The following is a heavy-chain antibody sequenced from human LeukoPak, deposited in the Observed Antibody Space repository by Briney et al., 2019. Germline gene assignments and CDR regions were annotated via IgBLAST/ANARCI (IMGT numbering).Heavy chain of an antibody. V-gene: IGHV1-46*01. D-gene: IGHD3-3*01. J-gene: IGHJ4*02. Sequence: ASVKVSCKASGYTFTSYYMHWVRQAPGQGLEWMGIINPSGGSTSYAQKFQGRVTMTRDTSTSTVYMELSSLRSEDTAVYYCARTRSVLRFLEWLFLGPFDYWGQGTLVTVSS. CDR1: GYTFTSYY. CDR2: INPSGGST. CDR3: ARTRSVLRFLEWLFLGPFDY.